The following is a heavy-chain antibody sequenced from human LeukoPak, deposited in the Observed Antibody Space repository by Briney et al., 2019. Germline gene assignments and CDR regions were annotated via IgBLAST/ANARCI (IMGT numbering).Heavy chain of an antibody. D-gene: IGHD6-6*01. V-gene: IGHV5-51*01. Sequence: GESLKISCKGSGYSFTSYWIGWVRQMPGKGLEWMGIIYPGDSATRYSPSFQGQDTISADKSISTAYLQWSSLKASDTAMYYCARFATEYSSSSRFDPWGQGTLVTVSS. J-gene: IGHJ5*02. CDR2: IYPGDSAT. CDR3: ARFATEYSSSSRFDP. CDR1: GYSFTSYW.